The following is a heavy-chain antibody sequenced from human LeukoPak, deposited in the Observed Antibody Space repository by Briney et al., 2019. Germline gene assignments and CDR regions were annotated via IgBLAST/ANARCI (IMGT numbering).Heavy chain of an antibody. Sequence: SETLSLTCILSGGSISSGSYYWSWIRQPAGKGLEWIGRIYTSGSTNYNPSLKSRATISEDTPKNQFSLKLSSVTAADTAVYYCARVRRGSKGPKEDYMDVWGKGTTVTVSS. CDR3: ARVRRGSKGPKEDYMDV. CDR2: IYTSGST. D-gene: IGHD3-10*01. CDR1: GGSISSGSYY. J-gene: IGHJ6*03. V-gene: IGHV4-61*02.